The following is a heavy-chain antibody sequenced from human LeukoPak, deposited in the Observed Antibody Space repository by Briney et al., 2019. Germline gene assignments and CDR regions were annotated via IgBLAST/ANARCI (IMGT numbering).Heavy chain of an antibody. J-gene: IGHJ4*02. V-gene: IGHV3-21*01. D-gene: IGHD3-10*01. CDR1: GFTFSSYW. CDR2: ITSSSRYI. Sequence: GGSLRLSCAASGFTFSSYWMSWVRQAPGKGLEWISSITSSSRYIYYAGSVKGRFTISRDNAKNSLYLQMNNLRAEDTAVYYCAKDHESSGSGELGFWGQGTLVTVSS. CDR3: AKDHESSGSGELGF.